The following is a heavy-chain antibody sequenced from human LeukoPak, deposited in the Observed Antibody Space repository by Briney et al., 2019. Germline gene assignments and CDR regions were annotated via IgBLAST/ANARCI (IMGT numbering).Heavy chain of an antibody. CDR1: EFTFSSHA. J-gene: IGHJ4*02. D-gene: IGHD6-19*01. CDR2: ISGGGEST. V-gene: IGHV3-23*01. Sequence: GGSLGLSCVASEFTFSSHAMNWVRQAPGKGLEWVSSISGGGESTYHADSVKGRFTVSRDNSKNTLYLQINSLRGEDTAVYYCAKGKYSSGGVPDYWGQGTLVTVSS. CDR3: AKGKYSSGGVPDY.